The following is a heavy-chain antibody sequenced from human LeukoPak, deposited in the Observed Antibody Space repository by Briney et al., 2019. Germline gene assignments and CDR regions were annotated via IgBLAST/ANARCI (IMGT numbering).Heavy chain of an antibody. D-gene: IGHD3-22*01. CDR2: ISGSGGST. J-gene: IGHJ4*02. CDR1: GFTFSSYA. V-gene: IGHV3-23*01. CDR3: AKDRTLYYYDSSGTDY. Sequence: GGSLRLSCAASGFTFSSYAMSWVRQAPGKGLEWVSAISGSGGSTYYADSVKGRFTISRDNSKNTLYLQMNSLRAEDTAVYYCAKDRTLYYYDSSGTDYWGQGTLVTVSS.